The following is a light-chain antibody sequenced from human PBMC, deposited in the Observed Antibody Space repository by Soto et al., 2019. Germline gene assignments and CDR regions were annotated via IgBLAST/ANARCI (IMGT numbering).Light chain of an antibody. CDR2: ETS. Sequence: QSALTHPASVSGSPGQSVTISCTGTSSDFGSYKFVSWYQHHPGKVPKVIIYETSKRPSGVSDRFSGSKSGNTASLTISGLQAEDEADYYCFSFTSTNTHVFGSGTKV. CDR3: FSFTSTNTHV. CDR1: SSDFGSYKF. J-gene: IGLJ1*01. V-gene: IGLV2-23*01.